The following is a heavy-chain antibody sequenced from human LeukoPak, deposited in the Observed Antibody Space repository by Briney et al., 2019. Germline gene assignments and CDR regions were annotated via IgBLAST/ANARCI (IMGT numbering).Heavy chain of an antibody. D-gene: IGHD6-13*01. Sequence: GGSLRLSCAASGFTFSSYAMSWVRQAPGRGLEWVSAISGSGGSTYYADSVKGRFTISRDNSKNTLYLQMNSLRAEDTAVYYCAKAKPHYSSSWYLDYWGQGTLVTVSS. J-gene: IGHJ4*02. CDR1: GFTFSSYA. CDR2: ISGSGGST. V-gene: IGHV3-23*01. CDR3: AKAKPHYSSSWYLDY.